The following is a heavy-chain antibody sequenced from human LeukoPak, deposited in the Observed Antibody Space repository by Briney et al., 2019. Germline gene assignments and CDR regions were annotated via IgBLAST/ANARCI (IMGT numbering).Heavy chain of an antibody. V-gene: IGHV5-51*01. D-gene: IGHD6-13*01. CDR3: AISFKYSSSWLRAAFDI. CDR2: IYPGDSDT. J-gene: IGHJ3*02. Sequence: AESTQSSYSGTGYRFNSFWIGWGRHMPEKGLEWMGIIYPGDSDTRYSPSFQGQVTISADKSIRTAYLQCSSLMASDTAMYYCAISFKYSSSWLRAAFDIWGQGTMVTVSS. CDR1: GYRFNSFW.